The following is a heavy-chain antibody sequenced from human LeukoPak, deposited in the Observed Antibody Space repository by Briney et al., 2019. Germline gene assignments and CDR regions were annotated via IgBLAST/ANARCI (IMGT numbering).Heavy chain of an antibody. CDR1: GGSISIYY. CDR2: IYDSGST. Sequence: KASETLSLTCTVSGGSISIYYWSWIRQPPGKGLEWIGYIYDSGSTNYNPSLKSRVTISVDTSKNQFSLKLSSVTAADTAVYYCAYLTTADAFDIWGQGTMVTVSS. J-gene: IGHJ3*02. D-gene: IGHD1-14*01. CDR3: AYLTTADAFDI. V-gene: IGHV4-59*01.